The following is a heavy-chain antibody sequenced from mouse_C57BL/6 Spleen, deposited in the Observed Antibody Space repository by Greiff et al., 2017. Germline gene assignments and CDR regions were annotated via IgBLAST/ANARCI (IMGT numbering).Heavy chain of an antibody. J-gene: IGHJ3*01. D-gene: IGHD2-3*01. Sequence: VQLKESGPGLVAPSQSLSITCTVSGFSLTSYALSWVRQTPGKGLEWLGVIWTGGGTNYNSALKSRLSISKENSKSQVFLKMNRLQTAATARYYCARDDGSWFADWGQGTLVTVSA. V-gene: IGHV2-9-1*01. CDR1: GFSLTSYA. CDR3: ARDDGSWFAD. CDR2: IWTGGGT.